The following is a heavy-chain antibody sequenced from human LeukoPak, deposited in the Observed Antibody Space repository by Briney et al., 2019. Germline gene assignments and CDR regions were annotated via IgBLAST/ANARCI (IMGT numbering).Heavy chain of an antibody. CDR3: ARGALLSVLPPYFFDS. J-gene: IGHJ4*02. CDR1: GGSLSGYF. D-gene: IGHD2-15*01. CDR2: INHRGTF. V-gene: IGHV4-34*01. Sequence: TSDTLTLTCTVHGGSLSGYFWNWIRQSPGRGLEWIGEINHRGTFNNNPSLKSRVTISVDTSKNQFSLNLSSVTPADPAVNYGARGALLSVLPPYFFDSWGQGCLVTVSS.